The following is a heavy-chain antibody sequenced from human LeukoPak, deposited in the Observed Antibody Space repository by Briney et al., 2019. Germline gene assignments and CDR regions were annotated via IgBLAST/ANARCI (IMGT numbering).Heavy chain of an antibody. CDR3: ACVPRLRGYFQH. CDR2: IYHSGST. D-gene: IGHD4-17*01. V-gene: IGHV4-4*02. Sequence: SETLSLTCAVSGGSISSSNWWSWVRQPPGKGLEWIGEIYHSGSTNYNPSLKSRVTISVDKSKNQFSLKLSSVTAADTAVYYCACVPRLRGYFQHWGQGTLVTVSS. CDR1: GGSISSSNW. J-gene: IGHJ1*01.